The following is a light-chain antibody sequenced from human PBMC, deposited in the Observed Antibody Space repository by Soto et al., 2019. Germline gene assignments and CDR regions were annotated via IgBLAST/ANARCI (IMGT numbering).Light chain of an antibody. CDR1: SSDVGGYNY. Sequence: QAVVTQPASVSGSPGQSITISCTGTSSDVGGYNYVSWYQQHPGKAPKLMIYEVSNRPSGVSNRFSGSKSGNTASLTISGLQADDEADYYCSSYTSSSTVVFGGGTKLTVL. J-gene: IGLJ2*01. V-gene: IGLV2-14*01. CDR2: EVS. CDR3: SSYTSSSTVV.